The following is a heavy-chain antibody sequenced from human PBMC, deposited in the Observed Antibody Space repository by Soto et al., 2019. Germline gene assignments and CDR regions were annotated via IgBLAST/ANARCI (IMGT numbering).Heavy chain of an antibody. CDR1: GGSFSGYY. CDR2: INHSGST. J-gene: IGHJ6*02. CDR3: ARPMVRGVIDYYYYYGMDV. D-gene: IGHD3-10*01. Sequence: PSETLSLTCAVYGGSFSGYYWSWIRQPPGKGLEWIGEINHSGSTNYNPSLKSRVTISVDTSKNQFSLKLSSVTAADTAVYYCARPMVRGVIDYYYYYGMDVWGQGTTVTVSS. V-gene: IGHV4-34*01.